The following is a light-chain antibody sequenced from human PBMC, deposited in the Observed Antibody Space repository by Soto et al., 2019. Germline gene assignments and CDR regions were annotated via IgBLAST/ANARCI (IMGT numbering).Light chain of an antibody. V-gene: IGKV3-15*01. J-gene: IGKJ2*01. CDR3: QQYNNWPPMYT. CDR1: QSVSSN. CDR2: GAS. Sequence: EIVMTQSPATLSVSPGERATLSCRASQSVSSNLAWYQQKPGQAPRLLIYGASTRATGIPARFSRSGSGTEFTLTISSLQSEDFAVYYCQQYNNWPPMYTVGQVTTLEIK.